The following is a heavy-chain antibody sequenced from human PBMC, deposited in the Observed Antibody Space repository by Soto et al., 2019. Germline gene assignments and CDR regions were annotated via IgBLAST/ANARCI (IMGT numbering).Heavy chain of an antibody. D-gene: IGHD2-2*01. J-gene: IGHJ3*02. V-gene: IGHV4-30-4*01. CDR3: ALTLGDIVLVPAAMYGAFDI. Sequence: SETLSLTCTVSGGSISSGDYYWSWVRQPPGKGLEWIGYIYYSGSTYYNPSLKSRVTISVDTSKNQFSLKLSSVTAADTAVYYCALTLGDIVLVPAAMYGAFDIWGQGTMVTVSS. CDR2: IYYSGST. CDR1: GGSISSGDYY.